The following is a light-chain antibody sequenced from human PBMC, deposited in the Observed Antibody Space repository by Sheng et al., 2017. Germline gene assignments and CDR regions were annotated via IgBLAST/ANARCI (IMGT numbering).Light chain of an antibody. Sequence: EIVLTQSPGTLSLSPGERATLSCRASQSVSSNYLGWYQQKPGQAPRLLIYGASHRATGVPDRFTGSGSGTDFTLTISRLEPEDFAVYYCQQYGSSPLFSFGQGTKVEIK. CDR3: QQYGSSPLFS. V-gene: IGKV3-20*01. CDR2: GAS. CDR1: QSVSSNY. J-gene: IGKJ2*03.